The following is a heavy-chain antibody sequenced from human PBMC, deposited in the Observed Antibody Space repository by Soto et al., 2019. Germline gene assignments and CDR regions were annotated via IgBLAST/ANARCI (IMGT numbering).Heavy chain of an antibody. CDR3: ARGRGDIVVVPAAMGDAFDI. CDR1: GGTFSSYA. CDR2: IIPIFGTA. V-gene: IGHV1-69*13. D-gene: IGHD2-2*01. Sequence: SVKVSCKASGGTFSSYAISWVRQAPGQGLEWMGGIIPIFGTANYAQKFQGRVTITADESTSTAYMELSSLRSEDTAVYYCARGRGDIVVVPAAMGDAFDIWSQGTMVTVSS. J-gene: IGHJ3*02.